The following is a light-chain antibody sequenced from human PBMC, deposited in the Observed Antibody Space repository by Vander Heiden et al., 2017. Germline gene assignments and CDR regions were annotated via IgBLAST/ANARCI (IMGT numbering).Light chain of an antibody. Sequence: QSALTQPASVAGSPGQSNTISCTGTSSDVGCFTYVSWYQQHPVPAPLLMIYDVSHRPSGVSTRFSASKSALTASLTISRLQAEDDADYYCISYTRSITLSVFGTGTKVTVL. CDR1: SSDVGCFTY. CDR3: ISYTRSITLSV. CDR2: DVS. J-gene: IGLJ1*01. V-gene: IGLV2-14*01.